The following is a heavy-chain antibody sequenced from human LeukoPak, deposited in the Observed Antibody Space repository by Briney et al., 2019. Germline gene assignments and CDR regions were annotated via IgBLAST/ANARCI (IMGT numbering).Heavy chain of an antibody. CDR2: ISSSSSYI. CDR3: ARDYVGESYFDY. V-gene: IGHV3-21*04. D-gene: IGHD3-10*01. Sequence: GGSLRLSCAASGFTFSSYSMNWVRQAPGKGLEWVSSISSSSSYIYYADSVKGRFTISRDNAKNSLYLQMNSLRADDTAVYYCARDYVGESYFDYWGQGTLVTVSS. J-gene: IGHJ4*02. CDR1: GFTFSSYS.